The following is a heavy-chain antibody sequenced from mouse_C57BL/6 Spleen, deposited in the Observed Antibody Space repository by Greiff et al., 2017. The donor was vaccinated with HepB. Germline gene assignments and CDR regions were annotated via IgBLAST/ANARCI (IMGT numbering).Heavy chain of an antibody. Sequence: EVQLVESGGGLVQPGGSMKLSCVASGFTFSNYWMNWVRQSPEKGLEWVAQIRLKSDNYATHYAESVKGRFTISRDDSKSSVYLQMNNLRAEDTGIYYCTGRSYGYFDVWGTGTTVTVSS. CDR3: TGRSYGYFDV. V-gene: IGHV6-3*01. J-gene: IGHJ1*03. CDR2: IRLKSDNYAT. CDR1: GFTFSNYW.